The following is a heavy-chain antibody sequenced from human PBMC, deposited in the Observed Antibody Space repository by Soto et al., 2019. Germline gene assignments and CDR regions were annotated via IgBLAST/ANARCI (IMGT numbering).Heavy chain of an antibody. CDR2: IYSADNT. CDR3: ARGSLY. Sequence: PGGSQRLACGASGLSVSSKDISWVRQAPGKGLECVSIIYSADNTFYVDSVKGRFIISRDNSKNTVYLQMNSLRADDTAVYYCARGSLYWGQGTLVTV. CDR1: GLSVSSKD. V-gene: IGHV3-66*01. J-gene: IGHJ4*01.